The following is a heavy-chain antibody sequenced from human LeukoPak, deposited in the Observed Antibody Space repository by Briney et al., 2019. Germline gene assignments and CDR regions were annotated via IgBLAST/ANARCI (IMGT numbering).Heavy chain of an antibody. Sequence: PSETLSLTCAVSGGSISSDNWWGWVRQTPGKGLEWIGEIYHSGGTNYNPSLKSRVTISVEKTKNQFSLELISVTAADTAVYYCVRHYYNMDVWGIGATVTVSS. J-gene: IGHJ6*03. CDR2: IYHSGGT. D-gene: IGHD3-10*01. CDR3: VRHYYNMDV. V-gene: IGHV4-4*02. CDR1: GGSISSDNW.